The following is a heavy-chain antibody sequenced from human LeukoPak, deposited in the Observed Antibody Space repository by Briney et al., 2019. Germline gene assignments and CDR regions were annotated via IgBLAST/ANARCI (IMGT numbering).Heavy chain of an antibody. CDR2: INHSGST. Sequence: PSETLSLTCAVYGGSLSGYYWSWVRQPPGKGLEWIGEINHSGSTNYNPSLKSRVTISVDTSKNQFSLKLSSVTAADTAVYYCARTHMITFGGVIDLWGQGTLVTVSS. CDR3: ARTHMITFGGVIDL. CDR1: GGSLSGYY. D-gene: IGHD3-16*01. J-gene: IGHJ5*02. V-gene: IGHV4-34*01.